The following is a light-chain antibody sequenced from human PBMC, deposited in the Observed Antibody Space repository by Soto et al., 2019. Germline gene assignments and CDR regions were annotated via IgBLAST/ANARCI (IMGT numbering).Light chain of an antibody. J-gene: IGKJ1*01. CDR2: GAY. CDR1: ETVSGSY. V-gene: IGKV3-20*01. CDR3: QQYGSSRT. Sequence: DIVLTQSPGTLSLSPGERATLSCRASETVSGSYLAWYQQKPGQAPRLLIYGAYNRATGIPDRSSGSGSGTDFTLTISRLEPEDFAVYYCQQYGSSRTFGQGTKVDIK.